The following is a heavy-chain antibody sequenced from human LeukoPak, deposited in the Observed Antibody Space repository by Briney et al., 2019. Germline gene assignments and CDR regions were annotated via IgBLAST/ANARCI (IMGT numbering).Heavy chain of an antibody. CDR3: ARGSSSWPYYFDY. CDR2: IYHSGST. V-gene: IGHV4-38-2*02. Sequence: SETLSLTCTVSGYSICSGYYWGWIRQPPGKGLEWIGSIYHSGSTYYNPSLKSRVTISVDTSKNQFSLKLSSVTAADTAVYYCARGSSSWPYYFDYWGQGTLVTVSS. J-gene: IGHJ4*02. CDR1: GYSICSGYY. D-gene: IGHD6-13*01.